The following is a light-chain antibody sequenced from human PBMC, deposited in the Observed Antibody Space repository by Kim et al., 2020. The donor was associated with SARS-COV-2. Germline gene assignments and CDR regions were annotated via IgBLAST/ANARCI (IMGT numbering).Light chain of an antibody. J-gene: IGKJ2*01. CDR2: KAS. CDR3: QQYSSYPHT. CDR1: QSISDW. Sequence: SSSVGDIVTITCRASQSISDWLAWYQQKPGKAPKLLMYKASSLESGVPSRFSGSGYGTEFTLTITSLQPDDFATYYCQQYSSYPHTFGQGTKLEI. V-gene: IGKV1-5*03.